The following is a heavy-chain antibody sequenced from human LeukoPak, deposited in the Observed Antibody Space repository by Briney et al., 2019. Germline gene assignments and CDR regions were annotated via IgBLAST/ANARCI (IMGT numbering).Heavy chain of an antibody. Sequence: GGSLRLSCAASGFTFSGSAMHWVRQAPGKGLEWVAFIRYDGSNKYYADSVKGRFTISRDNSQNTLYLQMNSLRAGDTAVYYSFSYSSGWYVNYWGQGTLVTVSS. CDR3: FSYSSGWYVNY. CDR1: GFTFSGSA. CDR2: IRYDGSNK. J-gene: IGHJ4*02. V-gene: IGHV3-30*02. D-gene: IGHD6-19*01.